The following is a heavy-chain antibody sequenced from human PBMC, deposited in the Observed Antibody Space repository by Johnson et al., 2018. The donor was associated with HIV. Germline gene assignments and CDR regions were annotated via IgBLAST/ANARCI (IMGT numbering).Heavy chain of an antibody. CDR2: ISYDAKNK. J-gene: IGHJ3*02. CDR1: GFSFSSYG. V-gene: IGHV3-30*19. CDR3: ARRRSDSSSWEPPDDAFDI. D-gene: IGHD6-13*01. Sequence: QVQLVESGGGVVQPGGSLRLSCAASGFSFSSYGMHWVRQAPGKGLEWVAVISYDAKNKYYADSVKGRFTISRDNSKNTLYLQMNSLRAEDTAVYYCARRRSDSSSWEPPDDAFDIWGQGTMVTVSS.